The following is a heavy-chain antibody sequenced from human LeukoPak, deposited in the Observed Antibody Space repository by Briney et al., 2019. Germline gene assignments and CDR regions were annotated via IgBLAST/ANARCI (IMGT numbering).Heavy chain of an antibody. CDR3: ATAREYDFWSGFGL. CDR2: FDPEDGET. CDR1: GYTLTELS. V-gene: IGHV1-24*01. J-gene: IGHJ5*02. Sequence: ASVKVSCTVSGYTLTELSMHWVRQAPGKGLEWMGGFDPEDGETIYAQKFQGRVTMTEDTSTDTAYMELSSLRSEDTAVYYCATAREYDFWSGFGLWGQGTLVTVSP. D-gene: IGHD3-3*01.